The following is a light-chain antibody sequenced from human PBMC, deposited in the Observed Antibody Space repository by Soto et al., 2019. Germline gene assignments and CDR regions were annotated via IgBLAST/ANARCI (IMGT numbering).Light chain of an antibody. CDR3: QQYGSSPRT. J-gene: IGKJ1*01. Sequence: EIVVTQSPGTLSFSPGETATLSCRASQSVSSSYLAWYHQKPGQAPRLLIYGASSTATGIPDRFSGSGSGTDFALTISRLEPEDCAVYYCQQYGSSPRTFGQGTKVESK. CDR2: GAS. V-gene: IGKV3-20*01. CDR1: QSVSSSY.